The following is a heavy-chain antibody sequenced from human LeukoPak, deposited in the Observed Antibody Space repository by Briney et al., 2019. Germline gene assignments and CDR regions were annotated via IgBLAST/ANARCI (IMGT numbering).Heavy chain of an antibody. CDR2: IKQDGSDK. J-gene: IGHJ3*02. D-gene: IGHD3-10*01. V-gene: IGHV3-7*01. CDR1: GFIFSKYW. Sequence: PGGSLRLSCEASGFIFSKYWMAWVRQAPGKGLEWVANIKQDGSDKYYEDSVKGRFNISRDNAKNSVFLQMNSLRAEDTAVYYCAKVAREFMGAFDIWGQGTMVTVSS. CDR3: AKVAREFMGAFDI.